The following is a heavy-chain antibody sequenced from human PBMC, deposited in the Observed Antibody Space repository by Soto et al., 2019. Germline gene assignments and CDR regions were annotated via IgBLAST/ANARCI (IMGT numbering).Heavy chain of an antibody. CDR1: GFTFSDYA. CDR3: ARPAATVIFYSGMDV. D-gene: IGHD4-17*01. V-gene: IGHV3-30-3*01. CDR2: ISFDGSNE. J-gene: IGHJ6*02. Sequence: SLRLSCAASGFTFSDYAMHWVRQAPGKGLEWVAIISFDGSNEHYADSVQGRFTISRDNSENTLYLQMNSLRADDTAVSYCARPAATVIFYSGMDVWGQGTTVTVSS.